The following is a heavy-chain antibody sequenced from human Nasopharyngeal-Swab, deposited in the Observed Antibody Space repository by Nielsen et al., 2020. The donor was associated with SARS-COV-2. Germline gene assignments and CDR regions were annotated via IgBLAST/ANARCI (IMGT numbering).Heavy chain of an antibody. D-gene: IGHD6-13*01. CDR3: ARDPRYSSSWYYYFDY. Sequence: GESLKISCAASGFSFSIYGMHWVRQAPGKGLEWVAVIWYDGSNKYYADSVKGRFTISRDNSKNTLYLQMNSLRAEDTAVYYCARDPRYSSSWYYYFDYWGQGTLVTVSS. V-gene: IGHV3-33*08. CDR1: GFSFSIYG. CDR2: IWYDGSNK. J-gene: IGHJ4*02.